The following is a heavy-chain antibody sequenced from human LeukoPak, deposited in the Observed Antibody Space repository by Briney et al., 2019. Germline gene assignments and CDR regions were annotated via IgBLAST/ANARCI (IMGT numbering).Heavy chain of an antibody. CDR3: ARSPSYYDFWSGYREAFDY. Sequence: ASVKVSCKASGYTFTSYAMNWVRQATGQGLEWMGWMNPNSGNTGYAQKFQGRVTMTRNTSISTAYMELSSLRSEDTAVYYCARSPSYYDFWSGYREAFDYWGQGTLVTVSS. J-gene: IGHJ4*02. D-gene: IGHD3-3*01. V-gene: IGHV1-8*02. CDR2: MNPNSGNT. CDR1: GYTFTSYA.